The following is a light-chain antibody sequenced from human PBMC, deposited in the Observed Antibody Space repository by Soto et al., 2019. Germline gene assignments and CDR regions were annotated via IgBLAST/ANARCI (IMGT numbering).Light chain of an antibody. V-gene: IGKV3-20*01. CDR3: QQYGSSPRT. Sequence: EIVLTQSPGTLSLSPGERVTLSCRASQSVSSSKLAWYQQRPGQAPRLLIYDASSRATGIPDRFSGSGSGTDFTLTISRLEPEDLAVYYCQQYGSSPRTFGQGTKVEIK. CDR2: DAS. CDR1: QSVSSSK. J-gene: IGKJ1*01.